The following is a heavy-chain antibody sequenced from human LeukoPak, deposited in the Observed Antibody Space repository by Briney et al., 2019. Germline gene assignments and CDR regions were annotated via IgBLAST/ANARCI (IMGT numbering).Heavy chain of an antibody. CDR3: ARESRAPNYDFWSGYRYYFDY. D-gene: IGHD3-3*01. Sequence: SVKVSCKASGGTFSSYANSWVRQAPGQGLEWMGRIIPIFGTANYAQKFQGRVTITTDESTSTAYMELSSLRSEDTAVYYCARESRAPNYDFWSGYRYYFDYWGQGTLVTVSS. CDR2: IIPIFGTA. J-gene: IGHJ4*02. V-gene: IGHV1-69*05. CDR1: GGTFSSYA.